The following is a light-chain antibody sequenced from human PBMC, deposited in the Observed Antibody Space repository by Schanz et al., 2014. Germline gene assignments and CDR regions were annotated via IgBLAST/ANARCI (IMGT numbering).Light chain of an antibody. J-gene: IGLJ1*01. V-gene: IGLV2-14*01. CDR1: SSDVGGYNY. Sequence: QSVLTQPASVSGSPGQWITISCTGTSSDVGGYNYASWFQKHAGKAPKVMIYDVSNRPSGVSHRFSGSKSGNTASLTISGLQAEDDADYYCCSYAGSPYVFGTGTKLTVL. CDR3: CSYAGSPYV. CDR2: DVS.